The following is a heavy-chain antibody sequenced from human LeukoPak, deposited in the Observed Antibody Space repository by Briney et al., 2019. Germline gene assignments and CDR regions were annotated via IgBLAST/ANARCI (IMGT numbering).Heavy chain of an antibody. Sequence: GRSLRLSCAASGFTFSSYGMHWVRQAPGKGLEWVAVIWYDGSNKYYADSVKGRFTISRDNSKNSLYLQMNSLRAEDTAVYYCARDVGDYFDYWGQGTLVTVSS. CDR3: ARDVGDYFDY. D-gene: IGHD1-26*01. CDR2: IWYDGSNK. V-gene: IGHV3-33*01. J-gene: IGHJ4*02. CDR1: GFTFSSYG.